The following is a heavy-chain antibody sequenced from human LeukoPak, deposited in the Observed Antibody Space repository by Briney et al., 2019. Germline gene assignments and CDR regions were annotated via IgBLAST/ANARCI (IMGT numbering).Heavy chain of an antibody. V-gene: IGHV4-59*11. CDR1: GGSLINHY. D-gene: IGHD3-22*01. Sequence: SETLSLTCTVSGGSLINHYWSWIRQPPGKGLEWIGYIYYSGSTNYNPSLKSRVTISVDTSKNQFSVKLSYVTAADTAVYYCARVSSSGILDYWGQGTLVTVSS. CDR2: IYYSGST. J-gene: IGHJ4*02. CDR3: ARVSSSGILDY.